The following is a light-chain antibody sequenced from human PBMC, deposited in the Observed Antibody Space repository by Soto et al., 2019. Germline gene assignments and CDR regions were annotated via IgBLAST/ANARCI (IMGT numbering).Light chain of an antibody. CDR3: QHYGYSLWT. V-gene: IGKV3-20*01. CDR2: GPS. J-gene: IGKJ1*01. Sequence: ETVMTQSPVTLSVSPGERASLSCRASQSVSSNLAWYQQKPGQAPRLLIYGPSTRATGIPDRFSGSGSGTDFTLTITRLEPEDFAVYYCQHYGYSLWTFGQGTKVDVK. CDR1: QSVSSN.